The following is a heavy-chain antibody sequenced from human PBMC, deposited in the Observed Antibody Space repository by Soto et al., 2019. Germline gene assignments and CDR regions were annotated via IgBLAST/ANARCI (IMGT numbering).Heavy chain of an antibody. CDR2: INPNSGDT. D-gene: IGHD4-17*01. J-gene: IGHJ4*02. V-gene: IGHV1-2*02. CDR1: GYTFNAYY. Sequence: ASVKVSCKASGYTFNAYYIHWVRQAPGQGLEWVGRINPNSGDTTYTQKFEGRVTMTRDTSKNQFSLKLSSVTAADTAAYYCARWSLTTTVTNFDYWGQGTLVTVSS. CDR3: ARWSLTTTVTNFDY.